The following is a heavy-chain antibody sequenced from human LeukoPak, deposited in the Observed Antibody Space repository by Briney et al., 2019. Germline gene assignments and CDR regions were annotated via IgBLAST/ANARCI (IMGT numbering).Heavy chain of an antibody. CDR2: IDPRDSYV. CDR3: ARHFNQYHDSGSYYSNYWYFDL. V-gene: IGHV5-10-1*01. Sequence: GESLGISCQGSGYSFSNNWISWVRQMPGKGLEWVGRIDPRDSYVTYSPSFQGHVTISVDKSITTAYLQWSTLKASDTATYYCARHFNQYHDSGSYYSNYWYFDLWGRGTLVTVSS. CDR1: GYSFSNNW. J-gene: IGHJ2*01. D-gene: IGHD3-10*01.